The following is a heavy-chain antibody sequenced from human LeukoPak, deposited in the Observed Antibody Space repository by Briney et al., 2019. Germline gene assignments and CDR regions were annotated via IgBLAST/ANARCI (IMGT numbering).Heavy chain of an antibody. V-gene: IGHV3-74*01. Sequence: PGGSLRLSCAASGFTFSTYWMHWVRQAPGKGLVWVSRISSDGSITGYADSVKGRFTISRDNTKNTVYLQVNSLRADDTAVYYCTRGVRGGWGLSDSWGQGTLVTVSS. CDR2: ISSDGSIT. CDR1: GFTFSTYW. D-gene: IGHD1-26*01. CDR3: TRGVRGGWGLSDS. J-gene: IGHJ4*02.